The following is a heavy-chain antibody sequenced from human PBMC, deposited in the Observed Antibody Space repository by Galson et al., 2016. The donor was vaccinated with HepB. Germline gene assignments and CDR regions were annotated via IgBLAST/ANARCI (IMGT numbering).Heavy chain of an antibody. J-gene: IGHJ4*02. CDR3: ARDRGYSYGYLVSYYFYY. D-gene: IGHD5-18*01. CDR2: ISYDGSNK. Sequence: SLRLSCAASGFTFSSYAMHWVRQAPGKGLEWVAVISYDGSNKYYADSVKGRFTISRDNSKNTLYLQMNSLGAEDTAVYYCARDRGYSYGYLVSYYFYYWGQGTLVTVSS. CDR1: GFTFSSYA. V-gene: IGHV3-30-3*01.